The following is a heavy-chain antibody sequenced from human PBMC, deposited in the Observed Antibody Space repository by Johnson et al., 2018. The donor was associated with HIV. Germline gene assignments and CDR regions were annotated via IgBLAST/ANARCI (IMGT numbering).Heavy chain of an antibody. CDR2: ISGSDHST. CDR3: AREVAGDYGDSPGAFDI. Sequence: VQLVESGGGLVQPGGSLRLSCGASAFTFSSNDMKWVRQAPGKGLEWVSPISGSDHSTYYADSVKGRFTISRDNSKNTLYLQMNSLRAEDTAVYYCAREVAGDYGDSPGAFDIWG. D-gene: IGHD4-17*01. CDR1: AFTFSSND. V-gene: IGHV3-23*04. J-gene: IGHJ3*02.